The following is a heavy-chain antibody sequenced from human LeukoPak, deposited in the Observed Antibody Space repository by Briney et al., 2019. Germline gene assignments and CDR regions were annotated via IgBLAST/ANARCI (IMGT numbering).Heavy chain of an antibody. Sequence: SETLSLTCTVSGGSISSYYWSWIRQPPGKGLEWIGYIYYSGSTNYNPSLKSRVTISVDTSKNQFSLNLSSVTAADTAVYYCARGVREKNRGFLLYYYYYYMDVWGKGTTVAISS. V-gene: IGHV4-59*01. J-gene: IGHJ6*03. CDR1: GGSISSYY. D-gene: IGHD3-10*01. CDR3: ARGVREKNRGFLLYYYYYYMDV. CDR2: IYYSGST.